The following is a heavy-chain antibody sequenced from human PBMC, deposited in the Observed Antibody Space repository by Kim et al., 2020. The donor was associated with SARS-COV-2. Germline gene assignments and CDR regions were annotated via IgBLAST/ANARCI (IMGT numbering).Heavy chain of an antibody. J-gene: IGHJ6*02. CDR2: ISYDGSNK. D-gene: IGHD1-26*01. Sequence: GGSLRLSCAASGFTFSSYAMHWVRQAPGKGLEWVAVISYDGSNKYYADSVKGRFTISSDNSKNTLYLQMNSQRAEDTAVEYCARDVGGQGGMDVWGQGTTVTVSS. V-gene: IGHV3-30-3*01. CDR1: GFTFSSYA. CDR3: ARDVGGQGGMDV.